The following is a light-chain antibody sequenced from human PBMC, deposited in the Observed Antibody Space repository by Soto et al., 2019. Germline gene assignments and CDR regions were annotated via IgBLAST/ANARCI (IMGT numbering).Light chain of an antibody. J-gene: IGKJ1*01. Sequence: DIVMTQSPDSLAVSLGERATINCKSSQSVLYSSNNKHYLAWYQQKPGQPPKLLIYWAATRESGVPDRFSGSGSGTDFTLTISSLQAEDVAFYYCQQYYSHPPTFGQGTKVEIK. V-gene: IGKV4-1*01. CDR3: QQYYSHPPT. CDR1: QSVLYSSNNKHY. CDR2: WAA.